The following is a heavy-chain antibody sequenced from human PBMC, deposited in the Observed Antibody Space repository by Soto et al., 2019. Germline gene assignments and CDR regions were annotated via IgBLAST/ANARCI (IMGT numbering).Heavy chain of an antibody. J-gene: IGHJ4*02. CDR3: ARPVVYSGYDRVFFDY. V-gene: IGHV3-74*01. D-gene: IGHD5-12*01. CDR2: ISSDGSST. Sequence: PGGSLRLSCAASGFTFSSSWMHWVRQAPGKGLVWVSRISSDGSSTNYADSVKRRFTISRDNAKNTLYLQMNSLRAEDTAVYYCARPVVYSGYDRVFFDYWGQGTLVTVSS. CDR1: GFTFSSSW.